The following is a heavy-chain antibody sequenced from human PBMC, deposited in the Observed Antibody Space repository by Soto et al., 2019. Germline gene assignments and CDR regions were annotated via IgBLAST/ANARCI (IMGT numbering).Heavy chain of an antibody. CDR3: APHPGGGGY. D-gene: IGHD3-10*01. CDR1: GFTVSNNY. Sequence: EVQLVESGGGLIQPGGSLRLSCAVSGFTVSNNYMSWVRQAPGKGLEGVSVIYSGGYTAYGDSVKGRFTISRDNSKNTPYLQTKSLGPPAPAVFYGAPHPGGGGYWGQGTLVTVSS. V-gene: IGHV3-53*01. J-gene: IGHJ4*02. CDR2: IYSGGYT.